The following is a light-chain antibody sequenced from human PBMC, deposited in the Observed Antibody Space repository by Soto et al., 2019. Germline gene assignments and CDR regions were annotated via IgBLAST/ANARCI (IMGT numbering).Light chain of an antibody. Sequence: EIVLTQSSATLSLSPGERATLSCRASQSVTSNALAWYQQKPGQAPRLLIYGVSSRATGIPDRFSGSGSGTDFTLTISSLEPEDFAVYYCQQRSKWPLTFGGATKVEI. CDR1: QSVTSN. V-gene: IGKV3-11*01. CDR2: GVS. CDR3: QQRSKWPLT. J-gene: IGKJ4*01.